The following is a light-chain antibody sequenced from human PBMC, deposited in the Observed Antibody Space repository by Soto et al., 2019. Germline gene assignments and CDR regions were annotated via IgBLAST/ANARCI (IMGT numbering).Light chain of an antibody. Sequence: EIVMTQSPATLSVSPGDSATLSCRASQSIIRNLAWYQQKPGQAPRLLIYGTSTRATGIPARFSGSGSGTEFTLTISSLQSEDFAVYCCQQYTDWPPTFGQGTKVDIK. CDR2: GTS. CDR1: QSIIRN. J-gene: IGKJ1*01. V-gene: IGKV3-15*01. CDR3: QQYTDWPPT.